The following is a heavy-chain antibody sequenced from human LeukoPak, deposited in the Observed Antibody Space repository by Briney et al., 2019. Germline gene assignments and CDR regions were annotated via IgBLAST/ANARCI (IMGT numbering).Heavy chain of an antibody. CDR3: ARGGDQYYYDSSGYYY. D-gene: IGHD3-22*01. J-gene: IGHJ4*02. V-gene: IGHV3-30-3*01. CDR1: GFTFSSYA. CDR2: ISYDGSNK. Sequence: PGRSLRLSCAASGFTFSSYAMHWVRQAPGKGLEWVAVISYDGSNKYYADSVKGRFTISRDNSKNTLYLQMNSLRAEDTAVYYCARGGDQYYYDSSGYYYWGQGTLVTVSS.